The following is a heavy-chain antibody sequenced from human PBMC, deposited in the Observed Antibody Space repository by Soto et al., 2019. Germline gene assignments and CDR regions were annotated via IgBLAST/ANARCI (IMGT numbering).Heavy chain of an antibody. V-gene: IGHV3-15*07. J-gene: IGHJ4*02. Sequence: EVQLVESGGGLVKPGESLRLSCAASGFIFNNAWMNWVRQAPGKGLEWVGRIKSKTDGGTTDYAAPVTGRFIVSRYDSKSTLYLQMNSLKTEDTAVYYCTTDRFWGQGTLVTVSS. CDR2: IKSKTDGGTT. CDR1: GFIFNNAW. CDR3: TTDRF.